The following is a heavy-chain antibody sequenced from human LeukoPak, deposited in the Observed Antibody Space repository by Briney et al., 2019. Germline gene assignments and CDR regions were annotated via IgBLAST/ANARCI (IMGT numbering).Heavy chain of an antibody. D-gene: IGHD1-1*01. CDR2: ISGSGGST. J-gene: IGHJ3*02. CDR1: GFTFSSYA. V-gene: IGHV3-23*01. CDR3: ARGSLEAFDI. Sequence: GGSLRLSCAASGFTFSSYAMSWVRQAPGKGLEWVSAISGSGGSTYYADSMKGRFTISRDNAKNSLYLQMNSLRAEDTAVYYCARGSLEAFDIWGQGTMVTVSS.